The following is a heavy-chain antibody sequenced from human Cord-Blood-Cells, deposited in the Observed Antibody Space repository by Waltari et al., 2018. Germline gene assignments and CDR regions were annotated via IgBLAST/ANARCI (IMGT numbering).Heavy chain of an antibody. Sequence: QVQLVQSGAEVKKPGASVKVSCKASGYTFTGYNMHWVRQAPGQGLEWIGWINPNSGGTNYAQKFQGRVTMTRATAISAAYMELSRLRSDDTAVYCCARDQGSSRYWFDPWGQGTLVTVSS. J-gene: IGHJ5*02. D-gene: IGHD6-13*01. CDR2: INPNSGGT. CDR1: GYTFTGYN. CDR3: ARDQGSSRYWFDP. V-gene: IGHV1-2*02.